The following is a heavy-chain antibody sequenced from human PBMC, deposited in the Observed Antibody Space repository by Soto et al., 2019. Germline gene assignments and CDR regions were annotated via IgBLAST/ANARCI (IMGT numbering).Heavy chain of an antibody. D-gene: IGHD6-6*01. CDR1: GGTFSSYA. CDR2: IIPIFGTA. J-gene: IGHJ4*02. CDR3: ARDRGPYSSSQLFDY. Sequence: SVKVSCKASGGTFSSYAISWVRQAPGQGLEWMGGIIPIFGTANYAQKFQGRVTITADESTSTAYMELSSLRSEDTAVYYCARDRGPYSSSQLFDYWGQGTLVTVSS. V-gene: IGHV1-69*13.